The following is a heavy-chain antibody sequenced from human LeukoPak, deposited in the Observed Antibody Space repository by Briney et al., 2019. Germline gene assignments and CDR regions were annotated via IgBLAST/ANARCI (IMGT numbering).Heavy chain of an antibody. V-gene: IGHV4-30-4*01. CDR3: ARDQSGGRSWATNDP. J-gene: IGHJ5*02. Sequence: SETLSLTCTVSGASISSDDCYWSWIRQPPGKGLDYIGYIYYSGSTYYNPSLKSRVTISLDTSKNQFSLKLSSVTAADTAVYYCARDQSGGRSWATNDPWGQGTLVTVSS. D-gene: IGHD3-10*01. CDR2: IYYSGST. CDR1: GASISSDDCY.